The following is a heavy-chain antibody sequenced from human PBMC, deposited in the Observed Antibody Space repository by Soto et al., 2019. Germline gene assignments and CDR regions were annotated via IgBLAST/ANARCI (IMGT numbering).Heavy chain of an antibody. CDR2: IIPIFGTA. Sequence: QVQLVQSGAEVKKPGSSVKVSCKASGGTFSSYAISWVRQAPGQGLEWMGGIIPIFGTANYAQKFQGRVTITAEESTSTAYLELSSLRSEDTAVYYCAREVKEAYYDFCSGYYPHYYYGMDVWGQGTTVTVSS. V-gene: IGHV1-69*01. D-gene: IGHD3-3*01. CDR3: AREVKEAYYDFCSGYYPHYYYGMDV. CDR1: GGTFSSYA. J-gene: IGHJ6*02.